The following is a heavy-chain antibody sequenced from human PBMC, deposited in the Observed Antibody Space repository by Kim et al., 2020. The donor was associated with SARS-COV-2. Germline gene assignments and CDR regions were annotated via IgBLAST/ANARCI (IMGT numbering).Heavy chain of an antibody. D-gene: IGHD3-16*01. CDR3: ARVKRGSQFDY. Sequence: STFSHPTLKSRSTMSGDTSKNQFSLGLRSVTAADTAVYYCARVKRGSQFDYWGQGTLVTVSS. J-gene: IGHJ4*02. CDR2: ST. V-gene: IGHV4-30-2*03.